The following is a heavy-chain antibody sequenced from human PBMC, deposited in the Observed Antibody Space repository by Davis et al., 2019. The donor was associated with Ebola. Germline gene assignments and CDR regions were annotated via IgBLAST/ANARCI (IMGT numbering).Heavy chain of an antibody. Sequence: GESLKISCAASGFSFSSYWMSWVRQAPGKGLEWVANIKQDGSEKYYVDSVEGRFTISRDNAKNSLYLQMNSLRAEDTAVYYCARDGEMATIFVDYYGMDVWGQGTTVTVSS. J-gene: IGHJ6*02. D-gene: IGHD5-24*01. V-gene: IGHV3-7*01. CDR2: IKQDGSEK. CDR3: ARDGEMATIFVDYYGMDV. CDR1: GFSFSSYW.